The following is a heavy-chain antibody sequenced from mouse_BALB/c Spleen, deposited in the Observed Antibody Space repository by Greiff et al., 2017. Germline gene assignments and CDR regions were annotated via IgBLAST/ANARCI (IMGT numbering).Heavy chain of an antibody. CDR2: INPGSGGT. D-gene: IGHD1-1*01. V-gene: IGHV1-54*01. CDR3: AVYYYCSSDEPGAMDY. Sequence: VQLHQSGAELVRPGTSVKVSCTASGYAFTNYLIEWVKQRPGQGLEWIGVINPGSGGTNYNEKFKGNATLTADKSSSTAYMQLSSLTSEDSAVYFCAVYYYCSSDEPGAMDYWGQGTSVTVSS. CDR1: GYAFTNYL. J-gene: IGHJ4*01.